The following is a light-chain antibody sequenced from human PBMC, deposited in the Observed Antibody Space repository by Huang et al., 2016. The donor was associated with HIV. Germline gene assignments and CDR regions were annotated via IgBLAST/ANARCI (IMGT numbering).Light chain of an antibody. V-gene: IGKV2-28*01. CDR1: QSLLHSNGYNY. J-gene: IGKJ4*01. CDR3: MQALQTPLLT. Sequence: DIVMTQSPLSLPVTPGEPASISCRSSQSLLHSNGYNYLDWYLQKPGQSPQLLIYLGSNRASCVPDRFSGSGSGTDFTLKISRVEADDVGVYYCMQALQTPLLTFGGGTKVEIK. CDR2: LGS.